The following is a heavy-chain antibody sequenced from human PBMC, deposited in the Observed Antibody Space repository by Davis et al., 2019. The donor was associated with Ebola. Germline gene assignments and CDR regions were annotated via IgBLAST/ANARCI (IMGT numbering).Heavy chain of an antibody. CDR1: GFTFSSYS. CDR3: TSTTVGGDY. Sequence: GESLKISCAASGFTFSSYSMNWVRQAPGKGLEWVSYISSSSSTIYYADSVKGRFTISRDNAKNSLYLQMNSLRDEDTAVYYCTSTTVGGDYWGQGTLVTVSS. CDR2: ISSSSSTI. D-gene: IGHD4-11*01. J-gene: IGHJ4*02. V-gene: IGHV3-48*02.